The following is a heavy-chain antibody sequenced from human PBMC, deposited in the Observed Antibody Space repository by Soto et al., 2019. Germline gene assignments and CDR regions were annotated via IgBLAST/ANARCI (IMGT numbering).Heavy chain of an antibody. CDR3: AREAYSGSYYSDY. V-gene: IGHV3-30-3*01. J-gene: IGHJ4*02. CDR2: ISYDGSNK. Sequence: GGSLRLSCAASGFTFSSYAMHWVRQAPGKGLEWVAVISYDGSNKYYADSVKGRFTISRDNSKNTLYLQMNSLRAEDTAVYYCAREAYSGSYYSDYWGQGTLVTVS. D-gene: IGHD1-26*01. CDR1: GFTFSSYA.